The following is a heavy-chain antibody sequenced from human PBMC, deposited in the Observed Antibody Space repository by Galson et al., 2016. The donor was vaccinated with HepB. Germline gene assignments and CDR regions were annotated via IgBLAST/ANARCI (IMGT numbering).Heavy chain of an antibody. CDR1: GFPFGDYT. D-gene: IGHD3-22*01. V-gene: IGHV3-49*03. CDR2: IRSKVYHGTT. J-gene: IGHJ3*02. Sequence: LRLSCAASGFPFGDYTIHWFRQAPGKGLQWVGFIRSKVYHGTTEYAASVKGRISISRDDSKRIAYLEMNSLKTEDTAVYYCTKESLRSSGLIRGSFDMWGQGTMVTVSS. CDR3: TKESLRSSGLIRGSFDM.